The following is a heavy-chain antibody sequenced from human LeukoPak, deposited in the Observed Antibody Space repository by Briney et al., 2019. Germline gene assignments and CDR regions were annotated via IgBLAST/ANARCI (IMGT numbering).Heavy chain of an antibody. CDR3: ARVRTTGSYYGMDV. J-gene: IGHJ6*02. V-gene: IGHV3-11*04. D-gene: IGHD3-10*01. CDR2: ISHSGSDT. CDR1: GFTFSDYY. Sequence: GGSLRLSCAASGFTFSDYYMSWIRQAPGKGLEWVSYISHSGSDTYYADSVKGRFTISRDNAKNSLYLQMNSLRPEDTAMYYCARVRTTGSYYGMDVWGQGTTVTVSS.